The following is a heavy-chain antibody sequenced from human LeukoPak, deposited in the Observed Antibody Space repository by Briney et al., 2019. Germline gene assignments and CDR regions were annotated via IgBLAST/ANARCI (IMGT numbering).Heavy chain of an antibody. Sequence: SETLSLTCTVSGGSISSYYWSWIRQPPGKGLEWIGYIYYSGSTNYNPSLKSRVTISVDTSKNQFSLKLSSVTAADTAVYYCARVGFYCTNGVCYNYFDYWGQGTLVTVSP. V-gene: IGHV4-59*01. D-gene: IGHD2-8*01. J-gene: IGHJ4*02. CDR2: IYYSGST. CDR1: GGSISSYY. CDR3: ARVGFYCTNGVCYNYFDY.